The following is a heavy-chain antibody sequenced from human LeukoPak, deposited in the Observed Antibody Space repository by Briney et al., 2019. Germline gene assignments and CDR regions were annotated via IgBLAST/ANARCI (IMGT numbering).Heavy chain of an antibody. CDR3: ARVNFVAEPLFDY. CDR2: ISSSGSTI. D-gene: IGHD3-9*01. CDR1: GFTFSSYE. J-gene: IGHJ4*02. V-gene: IGHV3-48*03. Sequence: GGSLRLSCAASGFTFSSYEMNWVRQAPGKGLEWVSYISSSGSTIYYADSVKGRFTISRDNAKNSLYLQMNSLRAEDTAVYYCARVNFVAEPLFDYWGQGTLVTVSS.